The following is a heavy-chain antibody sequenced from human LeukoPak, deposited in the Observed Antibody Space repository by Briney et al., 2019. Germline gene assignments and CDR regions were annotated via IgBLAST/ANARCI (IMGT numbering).Heavy chain of an antibody. V-gene: IGHV4-59*08. D-gene: IGHD1-14*01. CDR3: ARLGAYTGSLDY. CDR2: IYYSGST. J-gene: IGHJ4*02. Sequence: SETLSLTCTVSGGSISSYYWSWIRQPPGKGLEWIGNIYYSGSTNYNPSLKSRVTISVDTSNNQFSLKLSSVTAADTAVYYCARLGAYTGSLDYWGQGTLVTVSS. CDR1: GGSISSYY.